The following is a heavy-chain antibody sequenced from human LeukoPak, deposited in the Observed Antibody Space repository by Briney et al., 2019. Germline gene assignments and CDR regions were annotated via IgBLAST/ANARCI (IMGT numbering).Heavy chain of an antibody. CDR3: ATYSYGHKTYYFDY. CDR1: GFTFSSYA. V-gene: IGHV3-23*01. D-gene: IGHD5-18*01. J-gene: IGHJ4*02. Sequence: GGSLRLSCAASGFTFSSYAMSWVRQAPGKGLEWVSAISGSGGSTYYADSVKGRFTISRDNSKNTLYLQMNSLRAEDTAVYYCATYSYGHKTYYFDYWGQGTLVTVSS. CDR2: ISGSGGST.